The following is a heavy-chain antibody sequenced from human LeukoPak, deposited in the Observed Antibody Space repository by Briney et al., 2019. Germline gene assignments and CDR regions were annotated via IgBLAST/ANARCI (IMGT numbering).Heavy chain of an antibody. J-gene: IGHJ3*02. Sequence: SETLSLTCTVSGGSISSYYWSWIRQPPGKGLEWIGYIYYSGSTNYNPSLKSRVTISVDTSKNQFSLKLSSVIAADTAVYYCARASYYYDSSGYFYAFDIWGQGTMVTVSS. D-gene: IGHD3-22*01. V-gene: IGHV4-59*01. CDR3: ARASYYYDSSGYFYAFDI. CDR2: IYYSGST. CDR1: GGSISSYY.